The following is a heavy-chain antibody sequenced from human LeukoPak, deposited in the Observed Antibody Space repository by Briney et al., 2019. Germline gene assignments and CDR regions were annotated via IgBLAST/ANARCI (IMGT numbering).Heavy chain of an antibody. V-gene: IGHV3-9*01. D-gene: IGHD3-16*01. CDR2: ISWNSGSI. CDR1: GFTFSSYG. Sequence: GGTLRLSCAASGFTFSSYGMSWVRQAPGKGLEWVSGISWNSGSIGYADSVKGRFTISRDNAKNSLYLQMNSLRAEDTALYYCAKDYYDYVWGSYVYYYMDVWGKGTTVTISS. CDR3: AKDYYDYVWGSYVYYYMDV. J-gene: IGHJ6*03.